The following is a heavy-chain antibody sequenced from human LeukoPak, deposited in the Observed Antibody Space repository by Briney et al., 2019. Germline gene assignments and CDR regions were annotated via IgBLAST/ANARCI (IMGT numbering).Heavy chain of an antibody. CDR3: ARGDDYILFDY. J-gene: IGHJ4*02. CDR1: GFTFSSYP. Sequence: EGSLRLSCAASGFTFSSYPMHWVRQAPGKGLEYVSGIRGNGGSTYYANSVKGRFTISRDNSENTLYLRMGSLRAEDMAVYFCARGDDYILFDYWGQGALVTVSS. D-gene: IGHD4-11*01. CDR2: IRGNGGST. V-gene: IGHV3-64*01.